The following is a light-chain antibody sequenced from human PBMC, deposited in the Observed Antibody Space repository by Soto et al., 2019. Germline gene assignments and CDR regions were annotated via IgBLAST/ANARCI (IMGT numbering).Light chain of an antibody. J-gene: IGLJ1*01. CDR3: SLYAGV. CDR1: SSDVGSYNR. Sequence: QSALTQPPSVSGSPGQSVTISCTGTSSDVGSYNRVSWYQQPPGTAPKLMIYEVSNRPSGVPDRFSGPKSGNTASLTISGLQTEDEAGYYYSLYAGVFGTGTKLTVL. CDR2: EVS. V-gene: IGLV2-18*01.